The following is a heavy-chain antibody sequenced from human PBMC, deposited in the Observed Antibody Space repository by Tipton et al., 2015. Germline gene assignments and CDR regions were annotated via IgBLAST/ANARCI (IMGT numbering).Heavy chain of an antibody. CDR2: INPSGDST. V-gene: IGHV1-46*01. J-gene: IGHJ4*02. CDR1: GYTFTNYY. CDR3: WRGGSLYCSTTSCHGDY. D-gene: IGHD2-2*01. Sequence: QVQLVQSGAEVKKPGASVKVSCKAPGYTFTNYYVHWVRQTPGQGFEWMGIINPSGDSTTYAQKFQGRVTMTTDTSTSTVSMELSSLRSEDTAVYYCWRGGSLYCSTTSCHGDYWGQGTLVTVSS.